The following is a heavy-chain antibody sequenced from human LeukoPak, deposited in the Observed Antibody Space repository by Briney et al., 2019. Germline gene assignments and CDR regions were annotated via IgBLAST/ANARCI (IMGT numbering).Heavy chain of an antibody. CDR3: ARMFGGNGYGYYFDY. Sequence: GGSLRLSCAPSRFTVNKYYMILVRQAPGKGLECVSILYSGGMTYYADSVKGRFTISTDTSKNTVNLQMNSLRAEDTAIYYSARMFGGNGYGYYFDYWGQGSMLTVSS. V-gene: IGHV3-53*01. D-gene: IGHD4-23*01. J-gene: IGHJ4*02. CDR2: LYSGGMT. CDR1: RFTVNKYY.